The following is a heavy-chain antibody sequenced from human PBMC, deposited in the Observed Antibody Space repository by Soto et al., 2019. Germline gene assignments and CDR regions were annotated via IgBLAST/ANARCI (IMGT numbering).Heavy chain of an antibody. V-gene: IGHV3-73*01. CDR3: TRQHLDVPVASAIDY. CDR1: GFTFSGST. J-gene: IGHJ4*02. Sequence: TGGSLRLSCAASGFTFSGSTIHWVRPTSGKGLEWVGRIPSKTNTYATAYAASVKGRFTISRDDSKNTAYLQMNSLKTEDTAVYYCTRQHLDVPVASAIDYWGQGTLVTVSS. CDR2: IPSKTNTYAT. D-gene: IGHD6-19*01.